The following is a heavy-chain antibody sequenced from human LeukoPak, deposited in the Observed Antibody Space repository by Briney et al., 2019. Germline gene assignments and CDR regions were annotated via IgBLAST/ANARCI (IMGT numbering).Heavy chain of an antibody. D-gene: IGHD3-22*01. J-gene: IGHJ4*02. V-gene: IGHV1-46*01. Sequence: ASVKVSCKASGYTFTSYYMHWVRQAPGQGLEWMGIINPSGGSTSYAQKFQGRVTMTRDTSTGTVYMELSSLRSEDTAVYYCARVALSDSSGYYYVNHWGQGTLVTVSS. CDR2: INPSGGST. CDR3: ARVALSDSSGYYYVNH. CDR1: GYTFTSYY.